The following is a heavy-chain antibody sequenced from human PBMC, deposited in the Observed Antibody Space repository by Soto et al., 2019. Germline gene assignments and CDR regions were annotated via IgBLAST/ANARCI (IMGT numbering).Heavy chain of an antibody. CDR2: INPNSGGT. J-gene: IGHJ4*02. Sequence: ASVKVSCKASGYTFTTYAMHWVRQAPGQRLEWMGWINPNSGGTNYAQKFQGWVTMTRDTSISTAYMELSRLRSDDTAVYYCARDRDYYDSSGFDYWGQGTLVTVSS. CDR3: ARDRDYYDSSGFDY. D-gene: IGHD3-22*01. CDR1: GYTFTTYA. V-gene: IGHV1-2*04.